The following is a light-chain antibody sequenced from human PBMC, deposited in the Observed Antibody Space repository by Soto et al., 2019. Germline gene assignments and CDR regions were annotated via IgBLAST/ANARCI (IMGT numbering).Light chain of an antibody. V-gene: IGKV1-5*01. CDR1: QSIRHY. J-gene: IGKJ1*01. CDR2: GAS. CDR3: QHHNSYSQT. Sequence: DIQMTQSPPTLSASVGDRVTITCRPSQSIRHYLAWYQQMPGKAPKLLIYGASTLQSGVPSRFSGSGSGTEFTLTISSLQPDDFGTYFCQHHNSYSQTFGQGTKV.